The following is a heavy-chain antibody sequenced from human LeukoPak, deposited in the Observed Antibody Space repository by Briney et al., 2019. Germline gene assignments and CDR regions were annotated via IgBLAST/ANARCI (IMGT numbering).Heavy chain of an antibody. D-gene: IGHD3-22*01. Sequence: GGSLRLSCAASGFSFSSYSMNWVRQAPGKGLEWVATMTRSSAIYYADSVKGRFTISRDNAKNSVYLQLNSLRDEDTAVYYCAREYYYDISGYFLVYWGQGTLDTVSS. CDR2: MTRSSAI. J-gene: IGHJ4*02. V-gene: IGHV3-69-1*01. CDR1: GFSFSSYS. CDR3: AREYYYDISGYFLVY.